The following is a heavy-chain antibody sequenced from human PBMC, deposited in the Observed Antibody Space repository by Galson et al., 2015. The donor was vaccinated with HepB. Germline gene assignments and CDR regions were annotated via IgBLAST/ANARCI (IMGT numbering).Heavy chain of an antibody. J-gene: IGHJ3*02. V-gene: IGHV3-30*04. CDR2: IANDGKYK. CDR3: VREVDGFDI. Sequence: SLRLSCAASGFALRNYIMNWARQVPGKGLEWVAVIANDGKYKYHTESVKGRFTISRDDSKDTLYLQMNSLRPEDTAVYYCVREVDGFDIWGQGTMVIVSS. CDR1: GFALRNYI.